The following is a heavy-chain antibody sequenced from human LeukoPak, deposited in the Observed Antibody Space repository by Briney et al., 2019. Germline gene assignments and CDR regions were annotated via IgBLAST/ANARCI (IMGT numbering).Heavy chain of an antibody. J-gene: IGHJ6*03. CDR1: GFTFSTYG. CDR3: ARGSLRYCSGGSCSPDMDV. V-gene: IGHV3-23*01. Sequence: GGSLRLSCAASGFTFSTYGMNWVRQAPGKGLEWVSGISPSGGITYYTDSVKGRFTISRDNSKNTLYLQMNSLRAEDTAVYYCARGSLRYCSGGSCSPDMDVWGKGTTVTVSS. CDR2: ISPSGGIT. D-gene: IGHD2-15*01.